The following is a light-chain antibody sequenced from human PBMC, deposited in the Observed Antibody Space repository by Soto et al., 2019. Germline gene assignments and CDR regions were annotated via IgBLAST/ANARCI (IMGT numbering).Light chain of an antibody. CDR1: SSDVGHYHY. CDR3: NSYTSSGTYVV. J-gene: IGLJ2*01. CDR2: DVD. V-gene: IGLV2-14*03. Sequence: QSALTQPASVSGSPGQSITISCTGTSSDVGHYHYVSWYQHHPGKAPKLMIYDVDNRPSGVSNRFSGSKSGNTASLTISGLQAEDEADYYCNSYTSSGTYVVFGGGTKLTVL.